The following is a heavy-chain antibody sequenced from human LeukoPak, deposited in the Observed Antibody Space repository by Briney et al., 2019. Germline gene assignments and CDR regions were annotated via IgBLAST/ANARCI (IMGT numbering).Heavy chain of an antibody. CDR3: ARYHYYYDSSGYYSFDI. J-gene: IGHJ3*02. CDR1: GYSFTSYW. Sequence: GESLQISCKGSGYSFTSYWIGWVRQMPGKGLEWMGIIYPDDSDTRYSPSFQGQVTISADKSISTAYLQWSSLKASDTAMYYCARYHYYYDSSGYYSFDIWGLGTMVTVSS. V-gene: IGHV5-51*01. D-gene: IGHD3-22*01. CDR2: IYPDDSDT.